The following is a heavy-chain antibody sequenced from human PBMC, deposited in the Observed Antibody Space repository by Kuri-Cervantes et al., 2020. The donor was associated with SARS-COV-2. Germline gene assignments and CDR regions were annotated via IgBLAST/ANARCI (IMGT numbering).Heavy chain of an antibody. J-gene: IGHJ3*02. D-gene: IGHD6-19*01. CDR3: ARPDMGSSGWPDAFDI. Sequence: GGSLRLSCKGSGYSFTSYWIGWVRQMPGKGLEWMGIIYPGDSDTRYSPSLQGQVTISADKSISTAYLQWSSLKASDTAMYYCARPDMGSSGWPDAFDIWGQGTMVTVSS. V-gene: IGHV5-51*01. CDR2: IYPGDSDT. CDR1: GYSFTSYW.